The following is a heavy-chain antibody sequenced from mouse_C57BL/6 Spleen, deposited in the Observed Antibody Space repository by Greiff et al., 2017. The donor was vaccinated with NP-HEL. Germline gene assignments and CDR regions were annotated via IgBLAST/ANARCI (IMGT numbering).Heavy chain of an antibody. Sequence: VQLQQSGAELVMPGASVKLSCKASGYTFTSYWMHWVKQRPGQGLEWIGEIDPSDSYTNYNQKFKGKSTLTVDKSSSTAYMQLSSLTSEDSAVDYCARGLYDYERGFAYWGQVTLVTVSA. D-gene: IGHD2-4*01. CDR3: ARGLYDYERGFAY. CDR2: IDPSDSYT. J-gene: IGHJ3*01. V-gene: IGHV1-69*01. CDR1: GYTFTSYW.